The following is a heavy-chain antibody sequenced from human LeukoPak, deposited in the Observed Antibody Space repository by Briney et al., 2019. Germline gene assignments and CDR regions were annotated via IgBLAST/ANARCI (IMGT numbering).Heavy chain of an antibody. D-gene: IGHD3-10*01. J-gene: IGHJ4*02. V-gene: IGHV4-38-2*02. CDR3: ARGGFGESFDY. Sequence: PSETLSLTCTVSAYSISSGYYWGWIRQPPGKGLEWIGSIYHSGNTYYNPSLKSRVTISLDTSKNQFSLKLSSVTAADTAVYYCARGGFGESFDYWGQGTLVTVSS. CDR2: IYHSGNT. CDR1: AYSISSGYY.